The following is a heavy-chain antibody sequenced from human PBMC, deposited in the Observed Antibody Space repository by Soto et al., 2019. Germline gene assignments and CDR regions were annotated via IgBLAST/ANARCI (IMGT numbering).Heavy chain of an antibody. CDR1: GFTFSSYG. CDR3: AKIQLIWAEDSGSYYTPFDY. D-gene: IGHD1-26*01. J-gene: IGHJ4*02. V-gene: IGHV3-30*18. CDR2: ISYDGSNK. Sequence: GSLRLSCAASGFTFSSYGMHWVRQAPGKGLEWVAVISYDGSNKYYADSVKGRFTISRDNSKNTLYLQMNSLRAEDTAVYYCAKIQLIWAEDSGSYYTPFDYWGQGTLVTAPQ.